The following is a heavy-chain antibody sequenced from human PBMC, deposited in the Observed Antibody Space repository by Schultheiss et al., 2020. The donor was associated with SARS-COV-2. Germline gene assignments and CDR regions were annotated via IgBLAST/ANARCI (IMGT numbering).Heavy chain of an antibody. Sequence: SQTLSLTCTVSGGSISSYYWSWIRQHPGKGLEWIGYIYYTGSTYYNPSLKSRVTISVATSKNQFSLKLSSVTAADTAVYYCASRVAVAGTGDWFDPWGQGTLVTVSS. J-gene: IGHJ5*02. CDR3: ASRVAVAGTGDWFDP. CDR2: IYYTGST. D-gene: IGHD6-19*01. V-gene: IGHV4-59*01. CDR1: GGSISSYY.